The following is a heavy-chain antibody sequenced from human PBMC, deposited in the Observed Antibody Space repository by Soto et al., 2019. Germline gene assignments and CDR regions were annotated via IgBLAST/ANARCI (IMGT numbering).Heavy chain of an antibody. CDR3: ASGIQLWLRRINNGYSG. D-gene: IGHD5-18*01. CDR2: IIPMFGTA. J-gene: IGHJ4*02. Sequence: QVQLVQSGAEVKKPESSVKVSCKAPGGTFSTYAISWVRQAPGQGLEWMGGIIPMFGTANYAQRFKDRVTITADESTNTVYMELSSVRSEDTAVYFCASGIQLWLRRINNGYSGWGQGTLVTVSS. V-gene: IGHV1-69*12. CDR1: GGTFSTYA.